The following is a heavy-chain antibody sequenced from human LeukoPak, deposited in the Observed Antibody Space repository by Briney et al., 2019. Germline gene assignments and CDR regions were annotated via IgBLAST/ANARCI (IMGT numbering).Heavy chain of an antibody. V-gene: IGHV4-59*12. J-gene: IGHJ4*02. CDR3: ARSAAAAPDY. CDR2: IFYSGTT. D-gene: IGHD6-13*01. CDR1: GGSISSYY. Sequence: SETLSLTCTVSGGSISSYYWSWIRQPPAKGLEWIGYIFYSGTTNYNPSLKSRVTISVDTSKNQFSLNLSSVTAADTAVYYCARSAAAAPDYWGQGTLVTVSS.